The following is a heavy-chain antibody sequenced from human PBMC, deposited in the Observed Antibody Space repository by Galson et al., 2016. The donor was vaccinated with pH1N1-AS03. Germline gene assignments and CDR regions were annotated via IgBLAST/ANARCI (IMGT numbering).Heavy chain of an antibody. Sequence: SLRLSCAASGFNFTDFYMTWVRQAPGKGLEWLSSTSVTGKAIYYADSVKGRFTISRDNFKNSVYLHLDNLRAEDTAVYHCARDSMDLRGILRYWGQGTRVTVS. CDR3: ARDSMDLRGILRY. CDR1: GFNFTDFY. V-gene: IGHV3-11*01. D-gene: IGHD3-10*01. J-gene: IGHJ1*01. CDR2: TSVTGKAI.